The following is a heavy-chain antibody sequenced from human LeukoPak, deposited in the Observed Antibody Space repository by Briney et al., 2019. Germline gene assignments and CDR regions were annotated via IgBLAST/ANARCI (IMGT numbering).Heavy chain of an antibody. Sequence: GGSLRLSCAASGFTFSSYDMHWVRQATGKGLEWVSAIGTAGDTYYPGSVKGRFTISRDNAKNTLYLQMNSLRAEDTAVYYCASDFWSGYYTPMGVNYWGQGTLVTVSS. V-gene: IGHV3-13*01. CDR2: IGTAGDT. J-gene: IGHJ4*02. CDR3: ASDFWSGYYTPMGVNY. D-gene: IGHD3-3*01. CDR1: GFTFSSYD.